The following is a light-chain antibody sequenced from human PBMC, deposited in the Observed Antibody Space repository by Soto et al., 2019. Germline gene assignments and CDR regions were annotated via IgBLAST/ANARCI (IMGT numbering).Light chain of an antibody. CDR2: KAS. CDR3: QLYNSYLWR. V-gene: IGKV1-5*03. J-gene: IGKJ1*01. Sequence: DIQMTPSPSTLSASVGDRVAITCRASQSIGSWVAWYQQKPGKAPKVLISKASTLESGVPARFSGSGSGTEFTLTISSLQPDDVATYYCQLYNSYLWRFGQGTKVDIK. CDR1: QSIGSW.